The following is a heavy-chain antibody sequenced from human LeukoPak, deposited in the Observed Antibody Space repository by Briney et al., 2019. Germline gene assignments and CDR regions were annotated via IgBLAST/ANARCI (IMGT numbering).Heavy chain of an antibody. Sequence: PGGSLRLSCAASGFTFTSYSMNWVRQAPGKGLEWVSIMYSGGATYYADSVKGRFTVSRDNSKNTLYLLMNSLRAEDTAVYHCARARGYAIEYWGQGILVTVSS. CDR3: ARARGYAIEY. D-gene: IGHD5-12*01. V-gene: IGHV3-53*01. J-gene: IGHJ4*02. CDR1: GFTFTSYS. CDR2: MYSGGAT.